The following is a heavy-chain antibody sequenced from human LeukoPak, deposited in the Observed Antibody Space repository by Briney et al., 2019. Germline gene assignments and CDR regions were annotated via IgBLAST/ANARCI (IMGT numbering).Heavy chain of an antibody. CDR3: ARELVGVPHSSSSADYFDY. V-gene: IGHV4-59*12. Sequence: SETLSLTCTVSGGSISSYYWSWIRQPPGKGLEWIGYIYDSGSTYYNPSLKSRITISVDTSENRFSLKLSSVTATDTAVYYCARELVGVPHSSSSADYFDYWGQGTLVAVSS. CDR1: GGSISSYY. CDR2: IYDSGST. D-gene: IGHD6-6*01. J-gene: IGHJ4*02.